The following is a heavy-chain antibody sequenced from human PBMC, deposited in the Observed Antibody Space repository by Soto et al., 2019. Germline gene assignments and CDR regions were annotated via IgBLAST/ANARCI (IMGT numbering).Heavy chain of an antibody. CDR1: GGTFSSYA. V-gene: IGHV1-69*06. J-gene: IGHJ6*02. CDR3: ARDGGSSSSGGYYYYYGMDV. D-gene: IGHD6-6*01. CDR2: IIPIFGTA. Sequence: VASVKVSCKASGGTFSSYAISWVRQAPGQGLEWMGGIIPIFGTANYAQKFQGRVTITADKSTSTAYMELSSLRSEDTAVYYCARDGGSSSSGGYYYYYGMDVWGQGTTVTVSS.